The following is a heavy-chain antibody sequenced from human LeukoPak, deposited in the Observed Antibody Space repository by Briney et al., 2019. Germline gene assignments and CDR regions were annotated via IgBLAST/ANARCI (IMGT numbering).Heavy chain of an antibody. CDR1: GFTFSSYS. J-gene: IGHJ4*02. Sequence: GGSLRLSCAASGFTFSSYSMNWVRQAPGKGLEWVSSISSSSSYIYYTDSVKGRFTISRGNAKNSLYLQMNSLRAEDTAVYYCARDRGGIAVDWGQGTLVTVSS. CDR3: ARDRGGIAVD. CDR2: ISSSSSYI. D-gene: IGHD6-19*01. V-gene: IGHV3-21*01.